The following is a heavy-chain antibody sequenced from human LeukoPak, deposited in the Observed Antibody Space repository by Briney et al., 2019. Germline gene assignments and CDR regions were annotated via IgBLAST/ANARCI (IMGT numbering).Heavy chain of an antibody. CDR3: ARGPHY. CDR2: INHSGST. J-gene: IGHJ4*02. V-gene: IGHV4-34*01. Sequence: PSETLSLTCAVYGGSFSGYYWSWIRQPPGKGMEWIGEINHSGSTNYNPSLKSRATISVDTSKDQFSLKLSSVPAADTAVYYCARGPHYWGQGTLVTVSS. CDR1: GGSFSGYY.